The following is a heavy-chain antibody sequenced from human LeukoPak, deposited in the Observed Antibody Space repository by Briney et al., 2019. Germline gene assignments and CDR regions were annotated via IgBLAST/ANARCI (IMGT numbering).Heavy chain of an antibody. V-gene: IGHV3-23*01. CDR1: GFTFSSYA. D-gene: IGHD6-19*01. CDR2: ISGSGGST. CDR3: AKVPLDASSGWYYFDY. Sequence: GGSLSLSCAASGFTFSSYAMSWVRQAPGKGLEWVSAISGSGGSTYYADSVKGRFTISRDNSKNTLYLQMNSLRAEDTAVYYCAKVPLDASSGWYYFDYWGQGTLVTVSS. J-gene: IGHJ4*02.